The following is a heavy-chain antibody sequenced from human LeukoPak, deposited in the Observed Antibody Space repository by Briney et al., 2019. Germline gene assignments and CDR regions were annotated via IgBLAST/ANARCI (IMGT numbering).Heavy chain of an antibody. D-gene: IGHD5-18*01. V-gene: IGHV3-30*02. Sequence: GGSLRLSCAASGFTFSSYGMHWVRQAPGKGLEWVAFIRYDGSNKYYADSVKGRFTISRDNAKNTLYPQMNSLRAEDTAVYYCARGGGYSYGSFDYWGQGTLVTVSS. CDR2: IRYDGSNK. CDR3: ARGGGYSYGSFDY. CDR1: GFTFSSYG. J-gene: IGHJ4*02.